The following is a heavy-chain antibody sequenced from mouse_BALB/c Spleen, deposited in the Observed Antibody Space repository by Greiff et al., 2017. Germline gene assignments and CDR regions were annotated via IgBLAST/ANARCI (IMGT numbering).Heavy chain of an antibody. J-gene: IGHJ3*01. CDR3: TRGGYYEAWFAY. D-gene: IGHD2-3*01. Sequence: LQQPGSELVRPGASVKLSCKASGYTFTSYWMHWVKQRHGQGLEWIGNIYPGSGSTNYDEKFKSKGTLTVDTSSSTAYMHLSSLTSEDSAVYYCTRGGYYEAWFAYWGQGTLVTVSA. V-gene: IGHV1S22*01. CDR1: GYTFTSYW. CDR2: IYPGSGST.